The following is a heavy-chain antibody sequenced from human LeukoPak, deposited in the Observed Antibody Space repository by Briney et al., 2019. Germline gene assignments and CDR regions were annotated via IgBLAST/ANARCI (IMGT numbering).Heavy chain of an antibody. V-gene: IGHV3-30*18. D-gene: IGHD2-15*01. CDR2: ISYDGSNK. Sequence: PGRSLRLSCAASGFTFSSYGMHWVRQAPGKGLEWVAVISYDGSNKYYADSVKGRFTISRDNSKNTLYLQMTSLRAEDTAVYSCAKDSYCSGGSCYSSPGYWGQETLVTVSS. CDR3: AKDSYCSGGSCYSSPGY. J-gene: IGHJ4*02. CDR1: GFTFSSYG.